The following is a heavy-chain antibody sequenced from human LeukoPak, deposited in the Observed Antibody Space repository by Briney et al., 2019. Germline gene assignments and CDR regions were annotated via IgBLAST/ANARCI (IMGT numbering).Heavy chain of an antibody. CDR2: IIPILGIA. CDR3: ARDLGGYSSGLSPKDDY. Sequence: ASVKVSCKASGYSFNNYGISWVRQAPGQGLEWMGRIIPILGIANYAQKFQGRVTITADKSTSTAYMELSSLRSEDTAVYYCARDLGGYSSGLSPKDDYWGQGTLVTVSS. CDR1: GYSFNNYG. V-gene: IGHV1-69*04. D-gene: IGHD6-19*01. J-gene: IGHJ4*02.